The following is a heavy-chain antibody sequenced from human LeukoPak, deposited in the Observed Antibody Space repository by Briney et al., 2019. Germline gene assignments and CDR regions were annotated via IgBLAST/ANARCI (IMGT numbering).Heavy chain of an antibody. V-gene: IGHV3-23*01. CDR3: AKVQWFGELSAFDY. J-gene: IGHJ4*02. CDR1: GFTFSSDA. CDR2: IRGGGANT. Sequence: GGSLRLSCAASGFTFSSDAMNWVRQAPGKGLEWVSGIRGGGANTYYADSVKGRFTISRGDSKNTLYLQMNSLRAEDTALYYCAKVQWFGELSAFDYWGQGTLVTVSS. D-gene: IGHD3-10*01.